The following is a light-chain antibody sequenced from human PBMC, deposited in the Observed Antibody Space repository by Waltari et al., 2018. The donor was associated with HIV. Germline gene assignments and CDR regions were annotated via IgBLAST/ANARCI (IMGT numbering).Light chain of an antibody. CDR3: AAWDDSPNGWV. J-gene: IGLJ3*02. CDR2: SNN. CDR1: RSNIGSNP. Sequence: QSVLTQPPSASGTPGKRVTISCSGSRSNIGSNPVSWYQQLPGQAPKLFSYSNNQRPSGVADRCSGSKSCTSASLAISGLQSENEADYYCAAWDDSPNGWVFGGGTKLTVV. V-gene: IGLV1-44*01.